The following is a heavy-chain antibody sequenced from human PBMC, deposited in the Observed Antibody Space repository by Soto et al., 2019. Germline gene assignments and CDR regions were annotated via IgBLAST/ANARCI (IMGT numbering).Heavy chain of an antibody. V-gene: IGHV4-30-4*01. CDR3: ASPTGSYYAPFDY. D-gene: IGHD1-26*01. CDR1: GGSISSGDYY. Sequence: SETLSLTCTVSGGSISSGDYYWSWIRQPPGKGLEWIGYIYYSGSTYYNPSPKSRVTISVDTSKNQFSLKLSSVTAADTAVYYCASPTGSYYAPFDYWGQGTLVTVSS. CDR2: IYYSGST. J-gene: IGHJ4*02.